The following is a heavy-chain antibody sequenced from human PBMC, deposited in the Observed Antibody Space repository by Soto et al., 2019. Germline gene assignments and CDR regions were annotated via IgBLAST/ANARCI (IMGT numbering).Heavy chain of an antibody. D-gene: IGHD4-17*01. CDR3: ARPPTTVTTNYLDY. CDR2: ISSSSSYI. J-gene: IGHJ4*02. Sequence: LRLSCAASGFTFSSYSMNWVRQAPGKGLEWVSSISSSSSYIYYADSVKGRFTISRDNAKNSLYLQMNSLRAEDTAVYYCARPPTTVTTNYLDYWGQGTLVTVSS. V-gene: IGHV3-21*01. CDR1: GFTFSSYS.